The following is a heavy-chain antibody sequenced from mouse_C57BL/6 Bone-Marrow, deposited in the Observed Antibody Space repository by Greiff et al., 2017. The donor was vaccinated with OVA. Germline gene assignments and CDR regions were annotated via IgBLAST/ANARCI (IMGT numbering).Heavy chain of an antibody. CDR2: ISNGGGST. V-gene: IGHV5-12*01. Sequence: DVQLVESGGGLVQPGGSLKLSCAASGFTFSDYYMYWVRQTPEKRLEWVAYISNGGGSTYYPDTVKGRFTISRDNAKNTLYLQMSRLKSEDTAMYYCARRGLGTGFDYWGQGTTLTVSS. J-gene: IGHJ2*01. D-gene: IGHD3-1*01. CDR3: ARRGLGTGFDY. CDR1: GFTFSDYY.